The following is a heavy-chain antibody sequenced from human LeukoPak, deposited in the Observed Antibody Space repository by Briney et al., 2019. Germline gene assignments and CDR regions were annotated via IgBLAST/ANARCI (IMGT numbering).Heavy chain of an antibody. CDR1: GFTFSSYG. Sequence: GGSLRLSCAASGFTFSSYGMHWVRQAPGKGLEWVAFIRYDGSNKYYADSVKGRFTISRDNSKNTLYLQMNSLRAEDTAVYYCVKDEGATVTTTPFDYWGQGTLVTVSS. CDR3: VKDEGATVTTTPFDY. V-gene: IGHV3-30*02. J-gene: IGHJ4*02. D-gene: IGHD4-11*01. CDR2: IRYDGSNK.